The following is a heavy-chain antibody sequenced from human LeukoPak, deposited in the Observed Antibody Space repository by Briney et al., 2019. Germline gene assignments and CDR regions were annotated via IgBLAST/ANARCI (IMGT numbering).Heavy chain of an antibody. D-gene: IGHD6-19*01. CDR1: DGSFNDYS. CDR3: AFVGTGWYKGWFDP. Sequence: SETLSLTCGVYDGSFNDYSWTWIRQSPGKGLEWIGEIDHRGGTNYNPSLKSRVTISLDMSKKEFSLRLTSVTAADTAVYYCAFVGTGWYKGWFDPWGQGTLVTVSS. CDR2: IDHRGGT. V-gene: IGHV4-34*01. J-gene: IGHJ5*02.